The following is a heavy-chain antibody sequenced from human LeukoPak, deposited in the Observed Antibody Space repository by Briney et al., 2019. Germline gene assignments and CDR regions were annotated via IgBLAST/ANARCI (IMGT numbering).Heavy chain of an antibody. CDR1: GGSFSGYY. CDR3: ALRDGYTANDY. D-gene: IGHD5-24*01. Sequence: SETLSLTCAVYGGSFSGYYWSWIRQPPGKGLEWIREINHSGSTNYNPSLKSRVTISVDTSKNQFSLKLSSVTAADTAVYYCALRDGYTANDYWGQGTLVTVSS. CDR2: INHSGST. V-gene: IGHV4-34*01. J-gene: IGHJ4*02.